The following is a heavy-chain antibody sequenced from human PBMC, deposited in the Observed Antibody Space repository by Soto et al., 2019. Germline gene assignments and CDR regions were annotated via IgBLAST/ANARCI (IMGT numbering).Heavy chain of an antibody. J-gene: IGHJ6*02. CDR2: INHSGST. V-gene: IGHV4-34*01. CDR3: ARRGMFSWALGMDV. CDR1: GGSFSAYY. Sequence: QVQLQQWGAGLLKPSETLSLTCAVYGGSFSAYYWSWIRQPPGKGLEWIGEINHSGSTNYNPSLKSRVTISVDTSKNQFSLKLSSVTAADTAVYYCARRGMFSWALGMDVWGQGTTVTVSS. D-gene: IGHD2-15*01.